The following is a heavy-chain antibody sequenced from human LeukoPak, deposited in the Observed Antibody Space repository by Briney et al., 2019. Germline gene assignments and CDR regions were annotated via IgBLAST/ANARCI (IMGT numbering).Heavy chain of an antibody. V-gene: IGHV3-64*01. J-gene: IGHJ6*02. CDR2: ISSNGGSA. D-gene: IGHD2-2*01. CDR1: GFTFRNYS. CDR3: ARGSYCSSASCYEWGYGMDV. Sequence: GVSVRLFCAASGFTFRNYSMHCVRQAPGKGLEYVSAISSNGGSAYYANSVKGRFTISRDNSKNTLYLQVGILRADDMAVYYCARGSYCSSASCYEWGYGMDVWGQGTTVTVSS.